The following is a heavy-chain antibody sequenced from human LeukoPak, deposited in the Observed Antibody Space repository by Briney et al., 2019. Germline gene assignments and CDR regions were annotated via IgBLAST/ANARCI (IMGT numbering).Heavy chain of an antibody. D-gene: IGHD3-16*02. V-gene: IGHV3-11*06. CDR1: GFTFSDYY. CDR3: ARETGSYRPH. J-gene: IGHJ4*02. Sequence: GGSLRLSCAASGFTFSDYYMSWIRQAPGKGLEWVSYISSSSSYTNYADSAKGRFTISRDNAKNSLYLQMNSLRAEDTAVYYCARETGSYRPHWGQGTLVTVSS. CDR2: ISSSSSYT.